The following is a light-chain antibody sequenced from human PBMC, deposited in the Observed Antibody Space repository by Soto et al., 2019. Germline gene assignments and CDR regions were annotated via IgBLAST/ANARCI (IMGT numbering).Light chain of an antibody. CDR1: SGDIGSYNR. V-gene: IGLV2-14*01. J-gene: IGLJ2*01. CDR3: AAWDDSLRGVI. Sequence: QSALTQPASVSGSPGQSITISCTGTSGDIGSYNRVSWYQQHPGKAPKLIIYEVTDRPSGVPDRFSGSKSGTSASLAISGLRTEDEAEYFCAAWDDSLRGVIFGGGTKLTVL. CDR2: EVT.